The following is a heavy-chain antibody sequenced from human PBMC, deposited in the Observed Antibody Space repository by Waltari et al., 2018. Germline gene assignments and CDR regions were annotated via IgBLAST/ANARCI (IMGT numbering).Heavy chain of an antibody. Sequence: QLQLQESGPGLVKPSETLSLTCTVSGDSISRSSYYWGWIRQSPGKGLVWIGTIYYSGNTYYNPTLKSRVTISGDTSKNQFSLKLSSVTAADTAVYYCARHWKRNGYRFDPWGQGTLVTVSS. J-gene: IGHJ5*02. V-gene: IGHV4-39*01. D-gene: IGHD5-12*01. CDR3: ARHWKRNGYRFDP. CDR2: IYYSGNT. CDR1: GDSISRSSYY.